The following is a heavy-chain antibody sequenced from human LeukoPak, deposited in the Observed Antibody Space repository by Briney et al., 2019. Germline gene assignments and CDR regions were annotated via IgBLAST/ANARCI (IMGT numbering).Heavy chain of an antibody. D-gene: IGHD3-22*01. V-gene: IGHV3-23*01. CDR1: GFTFSSYA. CDR2: ISGSGGST. CDR3: AKEEGSSYYYDSSGYLFDY. Sequence: GGSLRLSCAASGFTFSSYAMSWVRQAPGKGLEWVSAISGSGGSTYYADSVKGRFTISRDNSKNTLYLQMNSLRAEDTAVYYCAKEEGSSYYYDSSGYLFDYWGQGTLVTVSS. J-gene: IGHJ4*02.